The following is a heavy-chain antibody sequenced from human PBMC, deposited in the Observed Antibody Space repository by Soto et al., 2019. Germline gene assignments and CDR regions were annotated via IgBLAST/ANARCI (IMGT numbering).Heavy chain of an antibody. V-gene: IGHV3-30-3*01. CDR3: ARDLAAVAGNPPDYYGMDV. CDR1: GFTFSSYA. Sequence: LRLSCAASGFTFSSYAMHWVRQAPGKGLEWVAVISYDGSNKYYADSVKGRFTISRDNSKNTLYLQMNSLRAEDTAVYYCARDLAAVAGNPPDYYGMDVWGQGTTVTVSS. CDR2: ISYDGSNK. J-gene: IGHJ6*02. D-gene: IGHD6-19*01.